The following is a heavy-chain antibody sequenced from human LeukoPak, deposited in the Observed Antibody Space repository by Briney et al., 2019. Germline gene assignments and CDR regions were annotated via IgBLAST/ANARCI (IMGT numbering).Heavy chain of an antibody. Sequence: KPGGSLRLSCSASGFTFTDYYMSWIRQAPGKGLEWVSYISPSGTVIYYGDSVKGRFTISRDNAKKSLYLQMNSLRAEDTAVYYCARGYCGGASCYPTDYWGQGTLVTVSS. D-gene: IGHD2-15*01. CDR2: ISPSGTVI. J-gene: IGHJ4*02. V-gene: IGHV3-11*01. CDR1: GFTFTDYY. CDR3: ARGYCGGASCYPTDY.